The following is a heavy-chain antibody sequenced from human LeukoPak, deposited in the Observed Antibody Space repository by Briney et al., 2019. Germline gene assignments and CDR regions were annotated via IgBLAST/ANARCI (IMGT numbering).Heavy chain of an antibody. CDR1: GFTFSSYA. D-gene: IGHD3-10*01. Sequence: GGSLRLSCAASGFTFSSYAMHWVRQAPGKGLEWVGVISYDGSNKYYADSVKGRFTISRDNSKNTLYLQMNSLRAEDTAVYYCSRSSGYYGSGSYVFVGFDYWGQGTLVTVSS. CDR2: ISYDGSNK. V-gene: IGHV3-30-3*01. J-gene: IGHJ4*02. CDR3: SRSSGYYGSGSYVFVGFDY.